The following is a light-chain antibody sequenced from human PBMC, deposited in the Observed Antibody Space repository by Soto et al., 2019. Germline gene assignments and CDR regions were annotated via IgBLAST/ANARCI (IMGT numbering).Light chain of an antibody. CDR3: SSYTGFSTDIL. V-gene: IGLV2-14*01. Sequence: QAVVTQPASVSGSPGQSITISCTGTSSDVGSYNFVSWYQHHAGTAPKLIIYQVTNRPSGVSDRFSASKSGDTASLTISGLQAEDEAIYYCSSYTGFSTDILFGGGTKVTVL. CDR1: SSDVGSYNF. CDR2: QVT. J-gene: IGLJ2*01.